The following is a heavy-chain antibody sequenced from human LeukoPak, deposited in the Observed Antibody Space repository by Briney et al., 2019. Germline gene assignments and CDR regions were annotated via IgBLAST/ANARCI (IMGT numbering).Heavy chain of an antibody. D-gene: IGHD3-3*01. CDR1: GYTFTSYG. CDR3: ARDSQDGLTIFGVVPYYYYMDV. Sequence: ASVKVSCKASGYTFTSYGISWVRQAPGQGLEWMGWISAYNGNTNYAQKLQGRVTMTTDTSTSTAYMELRSLRSDDTAVYYCARDSQDGLTIFGVVPYYYYMDVWGKGTTVTVSS. CDR2: ISAYNGNT. V-gene: IGHV1-18*01. J-gene: IGHJ6*03.